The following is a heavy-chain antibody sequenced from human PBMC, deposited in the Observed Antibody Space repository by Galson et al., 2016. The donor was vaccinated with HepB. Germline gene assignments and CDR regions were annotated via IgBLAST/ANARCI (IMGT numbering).Heavy chain of an antibody. CDR2: ISGSGGRT. CDR1: AGTFKNYA. CDR3: AKSGFFGELDK. J-gene: IGHJ4*02. Sequence: SLRLSCAVSAGTFKNYAMNWVRQAPGKGLEWVAAISGSGGRTSYEDSVRGRFTISRDNSKNTLFLRMNGVGVEDTAVYFCAKSGFFGELDKWGQGTGVVVSS. V-gene: IGHV3-23*01. D-gene: IGHD3-10*01.